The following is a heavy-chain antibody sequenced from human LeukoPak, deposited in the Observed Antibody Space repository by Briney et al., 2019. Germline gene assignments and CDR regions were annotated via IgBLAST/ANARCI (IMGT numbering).Heavy chain of an antibody. J-gene: IGHJ5*02. CDR1: GFTFSSYG. CDR3: AKDVEDIVVVPAAIVHWFDP. D-gene: IGHD2-2*01. CDR2: IRYDGSNK. V-gene: IGHV3-30*02. Sequence: GGSLRLSCAASGFTFSSYGMHWVRQAPGKGLEWVAFIRYDGSNKYYADYVKGRFTISRDNSKNTLYLQMNSLRAEDTAVYYCAKDVEDIVVVPAAIVHWFDPWGQGTLVTVSS.